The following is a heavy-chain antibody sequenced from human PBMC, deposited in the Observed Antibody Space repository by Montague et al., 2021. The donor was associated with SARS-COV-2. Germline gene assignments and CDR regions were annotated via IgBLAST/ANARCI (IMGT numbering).Heavy chain of an antibody. D-gene: IGHD3-22*01. V-gene: IGHV4-59*01. CDR3: ARGGYYDNTGYYSDYYYNMDV. Sequence: SETLSLTCTVSGGSISSYYWSWIRQPPGKGLEWIGYIYYSGSTNYNPSLKSRVSMSVDTSKNQVSLRLSSLTAADTAVYYCARGGYYDNTGYYSDYYYNMDVWGQGTTVTVSS. CDR2: IYYSGST. CDR1: GGSISSYY. J-gene: IGHJ6*02.